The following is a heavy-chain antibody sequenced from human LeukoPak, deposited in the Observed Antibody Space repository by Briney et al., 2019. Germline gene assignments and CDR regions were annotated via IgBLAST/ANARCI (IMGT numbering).Heavy chain of an antibody. CDR3: AGDPGYYYDTPWYYMDV. D-gene: IGHD3-22*01. V-gene: IGHV3-30*04. CDR1: GFTFSSYA. Sequence: PGGSLRLSCAASGFTFSSYAMHWVRQAPGQGLEWVAVISYDGSNKYYADSVKGRFTISRDNSKNTLYLQMNSLRAEDTAVYYCAGDPGYYYDTPWYYMDVWGKGTTVTVSS. J-gene: IGHJ6*03. CDR2: ISYDGSNK.